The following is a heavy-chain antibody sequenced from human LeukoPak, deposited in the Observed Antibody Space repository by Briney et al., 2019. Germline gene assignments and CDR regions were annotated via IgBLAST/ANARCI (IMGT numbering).Heavy chain of an antibody. CDR2: IYSGGST. CDR1: GFSVSAYY. J-gene: IGHJ4*01. Sequence: GGSLRLSCAASGFSVSAYYMSWVRHAPGKGLEWVSVIYSGGSTYYADSEKGRFTISRHNSKNTLYLQMNSLRAEDTAVYYFARGGACRSTSCFYFDYWGKEPWSPSPQ. V-gene: IGHV3-53*04. CDR3: ARGGACRSTSCFYFDY. D-gene: IGHD2-2*01.